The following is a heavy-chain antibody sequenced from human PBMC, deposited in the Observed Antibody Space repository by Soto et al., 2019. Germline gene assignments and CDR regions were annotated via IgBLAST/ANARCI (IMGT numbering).Heavy chain of an antibody. D-gene: IGHD6-13*01. V-gene: IGHV3-15*01. CDR2: IKSKTDGGTT. J-gene: IGHJ4*02. Sequence: EVQLVESGGGLVKPGGSLSLSCAASGFTFSNAWMSWVRQAPGKGLEWVGRIKSKTDGGTTDYAAPVKGRFTISRDDSKNTLYLQMNSLKTEDTAVYYCTTDFSAAGRTRFDYWGQGTLVTVSS. CDR3: TTDFSAAGRTRFDY. CDR1: GFTFSNAW.